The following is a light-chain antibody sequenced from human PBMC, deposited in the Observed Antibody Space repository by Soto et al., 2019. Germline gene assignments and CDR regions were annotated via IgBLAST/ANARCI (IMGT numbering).Light chain of an antibody. V-gene: IGLV2-14*01. CDR1: SSDVGGYNY. J-gene: IGLJ3*02. CDR2: DVT. Sequence: QSALTQPASVSGSPGQSITISCTGTSSDVGGYNYVSWYQQHPGKAPKLMIYDVTNRPSGVSKRFAGSKSGNTASLTISGLQAEDEAEYYCSSYTSSSTPLVFGGGTKLAVL. CDR3: SSYTSSSTPLV.